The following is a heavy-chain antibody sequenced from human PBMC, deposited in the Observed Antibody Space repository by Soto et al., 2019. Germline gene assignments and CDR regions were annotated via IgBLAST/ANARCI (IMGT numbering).Heavy chain of an antibody. CDR1: GGTFSSYA. CDR3: ARDLLVVVAATPRWFDP. J-gene: IGHJ5*02. V-gene: IGHV1-69*01. D-gene: IGHD2-15*01. Sequence: QVQLVQSGAEVKKPGSSVKVSCKSSGGTFSSYAFSWVRQAPGQGLEWMGGIIPMFGTANYAQKFQGRVTITADESTSTAYMELSSLRFEDTAVYYCARDLLVVVAATPRWFDPWGQGTLVTVSS. CDR2: IIPMFGTA.